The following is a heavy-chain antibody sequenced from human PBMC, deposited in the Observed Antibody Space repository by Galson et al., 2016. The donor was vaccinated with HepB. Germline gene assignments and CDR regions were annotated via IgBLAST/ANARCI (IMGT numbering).Heavy chain of an antibody. CDR3: ARSRDYFGSGSYLDC. V-gene: IGHV3-33*01. CDR1: GFNFISYG. J-gene: IGHJ4*02. D-gene: IGHD3-10*01. Sequence: SLRLSCAASGFNFISYGMHWVRQAPGKGLEWVAVTWFDGNYEDYAESVKGRITVSRDNTKNTLSLQLDSLRAEDTAVYHCARSRDYFGSGSYLDCWGQGTLVIVSS. CDR2: TWFDGNYE.